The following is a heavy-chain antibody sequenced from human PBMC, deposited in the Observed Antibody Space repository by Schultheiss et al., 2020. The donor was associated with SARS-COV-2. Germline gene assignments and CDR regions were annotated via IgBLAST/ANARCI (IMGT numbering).Heavy chain of an antibody. CDR1: GFTFSSYA. CDR3: ARGAAYCGGDCSTYYFDY. V-gene: IGHV3-30*04. D-gene: IGHD2-21*02. CDR2: IWYDGSNK. Sequence: GGSLRLSCAASGFTFSSYAMHWVRQAPGKGLEWVAVIWYDGSNKYYADSVKGRFTISRDNSKNTLYLQMNSLRAEDTAVYYCARGAAYCGGDCSTYYFDYWGQGTLVTVSS. J-gene: IGHJ4*02.